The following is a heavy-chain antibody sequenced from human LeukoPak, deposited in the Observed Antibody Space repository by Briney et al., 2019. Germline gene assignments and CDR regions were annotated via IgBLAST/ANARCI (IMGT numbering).Heavy chain of an antibody. V-gene: IGHV3-21*01. CDR1: GFTFSSYS. Sequence: GGSLRLSCAASGFTFSSYSMNWVRQAPGKGLEWVSSISSSSSYIYYADSVKGRFTISRDNAKNSLYLQMNSLRAEDTAVYYCARRVSSGWDYYYYYMDVWGKGTTVTVSS. CDR2: ISSSSSYI. D-gene: IGHD6-19*01. CDR3: ARRVSSGWDYYYYYMDV. J-gene: IGHJ6*03.